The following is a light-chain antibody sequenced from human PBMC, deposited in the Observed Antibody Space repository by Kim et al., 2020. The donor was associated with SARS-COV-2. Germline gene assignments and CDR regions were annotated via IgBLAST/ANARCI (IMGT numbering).Light chain of an antibody. CDR1: DIGRIS. CDR2: YDT. Sequence: SYELTQPPSVSVAPGETATITCGGNDIGRISVHWYQQRPGQAPVVVIYYDTNRPSGIPERFSASNSGNTATLTISRVEAGDEADYFCQVWDSSSDHSVFGGGTQLTVL. J-gene: IGLJ2*01. V-gene: IGLV3-21*01. CDR3: QVWDSSSDHSV.